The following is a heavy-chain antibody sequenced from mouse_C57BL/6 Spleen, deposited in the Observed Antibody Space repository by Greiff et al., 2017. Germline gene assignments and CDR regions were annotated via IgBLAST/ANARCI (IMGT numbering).Heavy chain of an antibody. D-gene: IGHD2-3*01. CDR2: IDPSYSYT. V-gene: IGHV1-59*01. Sequence: QVQLQQPGAELVRPGTSVKLSCKASGYTFTSYWMHWVKQRPGQGLEWIGVIDPSYSYTNYNQKFKGKATLTGATSSSTAYMTLSSLTSEDSAVYYCASDGYYRFAYWGQGTLVTVSA. CDR1: GYTFTSYW. J-gene: IGHJ3*01. CDR3: ASDGYYRFAY.